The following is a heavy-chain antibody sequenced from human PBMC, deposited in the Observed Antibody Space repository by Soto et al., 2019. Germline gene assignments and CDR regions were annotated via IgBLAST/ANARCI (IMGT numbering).Heavy chain of an antibody. Sequence: QLQLRESGPGLVKPSETLSLTCTVSGGSISSSSDCWGWIRQPPGKGLELIGIIYNRGRTYYNPSLKSRVTISVDTSKSQFSLKLSSVTASDTAVYYCARLVGEEAGIHDAFDIWGQGTKVTVSS. J-gene: IGHJ3*02. CDR3: ARLVGEEAGIHDAFDI. CDR1: GGSISSSSDC. V-gene: IGHV4-39*01. CDR2: IYNRGRT. D-gene: IGHD1-26*01.